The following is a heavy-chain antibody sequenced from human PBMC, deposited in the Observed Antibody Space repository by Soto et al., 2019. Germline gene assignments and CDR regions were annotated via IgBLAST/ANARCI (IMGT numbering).Heavy chain of an antibody. D-gene: IGHD1-26*01. Sequence: GASVKVSCKASGYTFTSYGISWVRQAPGQGLEWMGWISAYNGNTNYAQKLQGRVTMTTDTSTSTAYMELRSLRSDDTAVYYCASTMAVGATTGFDYWGQGTLVTVSS. CDR3: ASTMAVGATTGFDY. V-gene: IGHV1-18*04. J-gene: IGHJ4*02. CDR1: GYTFTSYG. CDR2: ISAYNGNT.